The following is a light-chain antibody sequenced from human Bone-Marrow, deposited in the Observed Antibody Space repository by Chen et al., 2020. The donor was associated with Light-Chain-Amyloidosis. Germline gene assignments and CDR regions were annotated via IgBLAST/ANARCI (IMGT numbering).Light chain of an antibody. CDR1: QTIRRNY. V-gene: IGKV3-20*01. CDR2: GSS. J-gene: IGKJ4*01. CDR3: QQYGTSPLT. Sequence: EIVLTQSPVTLSLFPGERANLSCRASQTIRRNYLTWYQQKIGQAPRLLIYGSSSRATGIPDRFTGSGSGTDFTLTINRLEPEDFAMYYCQQYGTSPLTFGGGTKVEIK.